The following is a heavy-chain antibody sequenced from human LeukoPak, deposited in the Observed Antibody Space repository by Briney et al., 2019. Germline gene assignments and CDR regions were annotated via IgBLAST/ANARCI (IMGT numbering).Heavy chain of an antibody. D-gene: IGHD1-26*01. Sequence: SETLSLTCTVSGYSISSGYYWGWIRQPPGKGLEWIGSIYHSGSTYYNPSLKSRVTISVDTSKNQFSLKLSSVTAADTAVYYCARGGGSYYGGGYFDYWGQGTLVTVSS. V-gene: IGHV4-38-2*02. CDR2: IYHSGST. J-gene: IGHJ4*02. CDR3: ARGGGSYYGGGYFDY. CDR1: GYSISSGYY.